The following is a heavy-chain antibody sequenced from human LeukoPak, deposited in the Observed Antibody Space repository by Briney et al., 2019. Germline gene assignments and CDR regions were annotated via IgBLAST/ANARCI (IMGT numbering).Heavy chain of an antibody. D-gene: IGHD3-22*01. Sequence: SETLSLTCTVSGGSITSYYWSWIRQPPGKGLEWIGYIYYSGSTNYNPSLKSRVTISVDTSKNQFSLKLSSVTAADTAVYYSAGSYYYESSGYYGTFDYWGQGTLVTVSS. V-gene: IGHV4-59*01. CDR2: IYYSGST. CDR3: AGSYYYESSGYYGTFDY. CDR1: GGSITSYY. J-gene: IGHJ4*02.